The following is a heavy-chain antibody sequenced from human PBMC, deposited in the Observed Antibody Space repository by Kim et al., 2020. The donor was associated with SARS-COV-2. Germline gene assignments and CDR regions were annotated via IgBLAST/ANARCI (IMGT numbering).Heavy chain of an antibody. CDR1: GGNFRTSG. CDR3: ATDISANDYKRHLGFDP. CDR2: IIPSFGTE. D-gene: IGHD3-10*01. J-gene: IGHJ5*02. Sequence: SVKVSCKASGGNFRTSGFNWVRQAPGQGLEWVGMIIPSFGTEKNSQKFQGRVTFIADESTTTVFMELRNLTSEDTAIYFCATDISANDYKRHLGFDPWGQGTRVTVSS. V-gene: IGHV1-69*13.